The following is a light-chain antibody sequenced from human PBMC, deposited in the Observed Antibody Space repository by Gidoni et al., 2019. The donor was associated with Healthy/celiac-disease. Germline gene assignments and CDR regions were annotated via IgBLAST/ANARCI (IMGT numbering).Light chain of an antibody. V-gene: IGKV1-33*01. CDR3: QQYDNLPLT. CDR2: DAA. CDR1: QDISNC. Sequence: DIQMTTSPSSLSSSVGDRGTITCQASQDISNCLNGSQQKPRKAPKSLLYDAANLETGVPPRFSGSGSGTDFTSTISSLQPADIATYYCQQYDNLPLTFGGGTKVEIK. J-gene: IGKJ4*01.